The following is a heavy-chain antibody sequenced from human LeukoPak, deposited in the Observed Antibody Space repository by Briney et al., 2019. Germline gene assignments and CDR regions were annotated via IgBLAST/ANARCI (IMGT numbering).Heavy chain of an antibody. J-gene: IGHJ4*02. CDR2: IHYSGST. D-gene: IGHD3-10*01. CDR1: GGSISSSNYY. V-gene: IGHV4-39*01. Sequence: PSETLSLTCTVSGGSISSSNYYWGWIRQPPGKGLEWIGSIHYSGSTYYNPSLKSRVTISVDTSKNQFSLNLSSVTAADTAVYYCARLSVRGAWVDYWGQGTLVTVSS. CDR3: ARLSVRGAWVDY.